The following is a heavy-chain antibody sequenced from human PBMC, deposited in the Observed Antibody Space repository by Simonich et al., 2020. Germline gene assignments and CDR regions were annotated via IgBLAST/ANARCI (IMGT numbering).Heavy chain of an antibody. CDR2: IDYSGRT. D-gene: IGHD5-12*01. CDR3: ARHDRWLQFYFDY. Sequence: QVQLQESGPGLVKPSETLSLTCTVSGGSISSYYWSWIRQPPGKGLEWIGYIDYSGRTNYNPSLKSRVTISVDTSKNQFSLKLSSVTAADTAVYYCARHDRWLQFYFDYWGQGTLVTVSS. J-gene: IGHJ4*02. V-gene: IGHV4-59*08. CDR1: GGSISSYY.